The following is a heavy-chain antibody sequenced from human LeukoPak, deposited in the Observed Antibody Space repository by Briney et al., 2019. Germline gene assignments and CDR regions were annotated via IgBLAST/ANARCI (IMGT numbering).Heavy chain of an antibody. V-gene: IGHV3-20*04. CDR1: GFTFDDYG. Sequence: GGSLRLSCAASGFTFDDYGMSWVRQAPGKGLEWVSGINWNGGSTGYADSVKGRFTISRDNAKNSLYLQMNSLRAEDTAVYYCARFSVGARHFDYWGQGTLVTVSS. D-gene: IGHD1-26*01. CDR3: ARFSVGARHFDY. CDR2: INWNGGST. J-gene: IGHJ4*02.